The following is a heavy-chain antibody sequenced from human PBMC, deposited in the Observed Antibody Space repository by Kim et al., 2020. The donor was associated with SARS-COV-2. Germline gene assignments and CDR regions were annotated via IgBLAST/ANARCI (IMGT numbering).Heavy chain of an antibody. J-gene: IGHJ3*02. Sequence: GGSLRLSCAASGFTFSSYSMNWVRQAPGKGLEWVSYISSSSSTIYYADSVKGRFTISRDNAKNSLYLQMNSLRDEDTAVYYCAMGATVTSYYAFDIWGQGTMVTVSS. CDR2: ISSSSSTI. CDR1: GFTFSSYS. D-gene: IGHD4-17*01. CDR3: AMGATVTSYYAFDI. V-gene: IGHV3-48*02.